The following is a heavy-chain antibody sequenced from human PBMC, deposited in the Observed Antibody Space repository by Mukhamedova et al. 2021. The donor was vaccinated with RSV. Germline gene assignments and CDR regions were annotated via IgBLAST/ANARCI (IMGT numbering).Heavy chain of an antibody. CDR1: SSYA. CDR3: AREESSSLGSLDP. Sequence: SSYAMHWVRQAPGKGLEWVAVISYDGSNKYYADSVKGRFTISRDNSKNTLYLQMNSLRAEDTAVYYCAREESSSLGSLDPWGQG. CDR2: ISYDGSNK. D-gene: IGHD6-6*01. J-gene: IGHJ5*02. V-gene: IGHV3-30-3*01.